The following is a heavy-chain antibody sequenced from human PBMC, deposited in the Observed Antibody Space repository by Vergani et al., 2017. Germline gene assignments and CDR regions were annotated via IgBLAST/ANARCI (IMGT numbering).Heavy chain of an antibody. V-gene: IGHV3-48*04. CDR2: ISSSSSTI. Sequence: EVQLVESGGGLVQPGGSLRLSCAASGFTFSSYSMNWVRQAPGKGLEWVSYISSSSSTIYYADSVKGRFTISRDNAKNSLYLQMNSLRAEDTAVYYGARVTGEYSSSSDLDYWGQGTLVTVSS. CDR3: ARVTGEYSSSSDLDY. J-gene: IGHJ4*02. D-gene: IGHD6-6*01. CDR1: GFTFSSYS.